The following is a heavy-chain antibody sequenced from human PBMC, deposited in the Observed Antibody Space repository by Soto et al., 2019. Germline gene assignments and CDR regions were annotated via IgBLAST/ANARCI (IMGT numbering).Heavy chain of an antibody. CDR1: GFTFSSYS. J-gene: IGHJ6*02. Sequence: EVQLVESGGGLVKPGGSLRLSCAASGFTFSSYSMNWVRQAPGKGLEWVSSISSSSSYIYYADSVKGRFTISRDNAKNSLYLQINSLRAEDTAVYYCARDRTEGRAYDFWGGYLISYYYGMDVWGQGTTVTVAS. V-gene: IGHV3-21*01. CDR2: ISSSSSYI. D-gene: IGHD3-3*01. CDR3: ARDRTEGRAYDFWGGYLISYYYGMDV.